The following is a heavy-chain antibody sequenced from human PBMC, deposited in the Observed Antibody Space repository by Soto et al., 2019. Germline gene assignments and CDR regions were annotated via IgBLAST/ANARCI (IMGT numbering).Heavy chain of an antibody. Sequence: EVQLVESGGGLVQPGGSLRLSCAAYGFTFSSYEMNWVRQAPGKGLEWVSYISSSGSTIYYADSVKGRFTISRDNAKNSLYLQMNSLRAEDTAVYYCARLVGATSWFDPWGQGTLVTVSS. J-gene: IGHJ5*02. D-gene: IGHD1-26*01. CDR2: ISSSGSTI. V-gene: IGHV3-48*03. CDR3: ARLVGATSWFDP. CDR1: GFTFSSYE.